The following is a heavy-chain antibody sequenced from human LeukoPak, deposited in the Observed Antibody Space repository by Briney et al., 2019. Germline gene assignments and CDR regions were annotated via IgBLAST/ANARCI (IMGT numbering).Heavy chain of an antibody. J-gene: IGHJ5*01. CDR2: INHSGST. V-gene: IGHV4-39*07. Sequence: SETLSLTCTVSGGSISSSSYYWSWIRQSPGKGLEWIGEINHSGSTKFNPSLKSRVTILVDMSRSQFSLQLNSVTAADTAVYYCARGPASGSDFAWFDSWGQGTLVTVSS. D-gene: IGHD3-10*01. CDR1: GGSISSSSYY. CDR3: ARGPASGSDFAWFDS.